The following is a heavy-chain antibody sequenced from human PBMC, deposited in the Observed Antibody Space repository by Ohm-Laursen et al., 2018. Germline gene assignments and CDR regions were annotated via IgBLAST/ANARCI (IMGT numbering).Heavy chain of an antibody. V-gene: IGHV3-66*01. CDR2: IHSDGST. D-gene: IGHD1-26*01. CDR3: TRVWELSHDY. J-gene: IGHJ4*02. CDR1: GFTVSTEY. Sequence: SLRLSCAAFGFTVSTEYMSWVRQAPGMRLECVSLIHSDGSTYYADSVKGRFTSTRDNSKNMLYLQMNDLRAEDTGLYYCTRVWELSHDYWGQGTLVTVSS.